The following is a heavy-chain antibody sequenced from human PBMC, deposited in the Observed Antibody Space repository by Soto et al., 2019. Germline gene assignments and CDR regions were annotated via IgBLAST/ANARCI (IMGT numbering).Heavy chain of an antibody. CDR1: GFTFSSYA. V-gene: IGHV3-23*01. J-gene: IGHJ6*02. CDR3: AKVKDRTAYGMDV. Sequence: EVQLLESGGGLVQPGGSLRLSCAASGFTFSSYAMSWVRQAPGKGLEWVSAISGSGGSTYYADSVKGRFTISRDNAKNTLYLQMNSLRAEDTDVYYCAKVKDRTAYGMDVWGQGTTVTVSS. D-gene: IGHD5-18*01. CDR2: ISGSGGST.